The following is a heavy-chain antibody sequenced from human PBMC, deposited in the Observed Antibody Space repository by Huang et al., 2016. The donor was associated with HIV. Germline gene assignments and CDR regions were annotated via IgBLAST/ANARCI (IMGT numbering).Heavy chain of an antibody. J-gene: IGHJ4*02. CDR3: ARSEPSRYYFDY. CDR1: GFTFSNYA. CDR2: IANEGSTK. V-gene: IGHV3-30-3*01. Sequence: QVQLVESGGGVVQPGTSLSLSCAAFGFTFSNYAMNWVRQAPGKGVEWVAGIANEGSTKYYADSVKGRFTISRDNSKNTVYLQMNSLRAEDTAVYYCARSEPSRYYFDYWGQGTLVTVSS.